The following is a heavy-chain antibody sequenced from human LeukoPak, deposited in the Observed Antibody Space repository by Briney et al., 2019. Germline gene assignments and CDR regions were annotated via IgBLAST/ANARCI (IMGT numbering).Heavy chain of an antibody. CDR3: ARNPAGIGDY. J-gene: IGHJ4*02. V-gene: IGHV3-48*02. Sequence: PGGSLRLSCAASGFTFSTYNMNWVRQAPGKGLEWVSFTSSGSRIIYYADSVKGRFTVSRDNAKNSLYLQMNSLRDEDTAVYYCARNPAGIGDYWGQGTLVTVSS. D-gene: IGHD1-26*01. CDR1: GFTFSTYN. CDR2: TSSGSRII.